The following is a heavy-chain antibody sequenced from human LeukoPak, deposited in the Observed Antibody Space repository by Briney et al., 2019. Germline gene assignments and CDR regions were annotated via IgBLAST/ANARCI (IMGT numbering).Heavy chain of an antibody. V-gene: IGHV3-53*01. Sequence: PGGSLRLSCAASGFTVSSNYMSWVRQAPGKGLEWVSVIYSGGSTYYADSVKGRFTISRDNSKNTLYLQMNSLRAEDMAVYYCAREDILTGFDYWGQGTLVTVSS. CDR1: GFTVSSNY. D-gene: IGHD3-9*01. CDR3: AREDILTGFDY. CDR2: IYSGGST. J-gene: IGHJ4*02.